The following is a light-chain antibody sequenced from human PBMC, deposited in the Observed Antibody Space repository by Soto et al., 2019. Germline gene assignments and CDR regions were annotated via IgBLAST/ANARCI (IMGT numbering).Light chain of an antibody. V-gene: IGKV1-5*01. CDR3: QHMRT. J-gene: IGKJ1*01. CDR1: QNINNW. Sequence: DIQMTKNPSTLSASIGDRVTITCRASQNINNWIAWYQQKPGKAPKFLIYDASTLESGVPSRFSGSGFGTEFSLTISSLQPDDFGSYYCQHMRTFGQGTKVDIK. CDR2: DAS.